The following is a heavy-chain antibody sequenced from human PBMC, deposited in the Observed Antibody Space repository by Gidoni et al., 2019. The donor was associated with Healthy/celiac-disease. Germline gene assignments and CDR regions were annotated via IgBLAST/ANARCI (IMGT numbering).Heavy chain of an antibody. D-gene: IGHD2-2*01. J-gene: IGHJ5*02. V-gene: IGHV3-7*01. CDR2: IKQDGSEK. CDR3: ARDIIVVVPAALNNNWFDP. Sequence: EVQLVESGGGLVQPGGSLRRSCAASGFTFSSYWMSWVRQAPGKGLEWVANIKQDGSEKYYVDSVKGRFTISRDNAKNSLYLQMNSLRAEDTAVYYCARDIIVVVPAALNNNWFDPWGQGTLVTVSS. CDR1: GFTFSSYW.